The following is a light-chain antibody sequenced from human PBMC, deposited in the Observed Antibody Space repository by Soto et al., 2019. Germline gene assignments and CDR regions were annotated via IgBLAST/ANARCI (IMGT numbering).Light chain of an antibody. J-gene: IGKJ2*01. CDR1: QTVISY. V-gene: IGKV1-39*01. Sequence: DIQLTLSPSSLSSSVGDSVTITCRASQTVISYLNWYQQKPGQAPKLLIYATTHLQSGVPSRFSGSGSGTEFTLTISSLHPEDFATYFCQQNYNTPPYTFGQGTKLEIK. CDR3: QQNYNTPPYT. CDR2: ATT.